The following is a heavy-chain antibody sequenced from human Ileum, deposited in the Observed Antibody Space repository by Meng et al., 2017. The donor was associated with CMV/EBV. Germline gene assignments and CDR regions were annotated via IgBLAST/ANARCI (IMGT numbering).Heavy chain of an antibody. Sequence: QLQLQESGSGLVKPSQHLSLPFAVSGGSISGGGSSWTWIRQPPGKGLEWIGYMWHTGATYYNPSLKSRVTISVDRSKNQFSLNLNSVTAADTAVYYCARGSGYTYGYDYWGQGTLVTVSS. CDR1: GGSISGGGSS. CDR3: ARGSGYTYGYDY. V-gene: IGHV4-30-2*01. D-gene: IGHD5-18*01. CDR2: MWHTGAT. J-gene: IGHJ4*02.